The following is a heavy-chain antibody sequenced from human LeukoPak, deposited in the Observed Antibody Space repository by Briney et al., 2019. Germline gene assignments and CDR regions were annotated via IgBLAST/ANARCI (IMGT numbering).Heavy chain of an antibody. CDR3: ATEVYCSSTSCYTGYFQH. CDR2: IKQDGSEK. V-gene: IGHV3-7*01. Sequence: PGGSLRLSCAASGFTFSSYWMSWVRQAPGKGLEWVANIKQDGSEKYYVDSVKGRFTISRDNAKNSLYLQMNSLRAEDTAVYYCATEVYCSSTSCYTGYFQHWGQGTLVTVS. CDR1: GFTFSSYW. J-gene: IGHJ1*01. D-gene: IGHD2-2*02.